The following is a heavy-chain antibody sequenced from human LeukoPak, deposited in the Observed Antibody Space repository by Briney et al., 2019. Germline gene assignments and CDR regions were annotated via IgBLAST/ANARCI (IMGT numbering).Heavy chain of an antibody. D-gene: IGHD3-22*01. CDR2: TYTSGST. V-gene: IGHV4-61*02. CDR1: GGPISSGSYY. Sequence: PSQTLSLTCTVSGGPISSGSYYWSWIRQPAGKGLEWIGRTYTSGSTNYNPSLKSRVTISVDTSKNQFSLKLSSVTAADTAVYYCAREGVYYYDSSGYYYYFDYWGQGTLVTVSS. J-gene: IGHJ4*02. CDR3: AREGVYYYDSSGYYYYFDY.